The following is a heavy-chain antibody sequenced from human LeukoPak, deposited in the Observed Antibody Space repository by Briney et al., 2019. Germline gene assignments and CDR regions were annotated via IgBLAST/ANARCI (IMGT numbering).Heavy chain of an antibody. CDR2: LFYSGST. J-gene: IGHJ4*02. D-gene: IGHD4-11*01. V-gene: IGHV4-59*01. CDR1: GGYIPSYF. CDR3: ARGAYSNYLSVDY. Sequence: PSETLSLTCAISGGYIPSYFWSWIRQTPGKGLDGIGYLFYSGSTHYNPSLKGRITMSIDTSKNEFSLKLRSVTAADTAVYYCARGAYSNYLSVDYWGQGILVTVSS.